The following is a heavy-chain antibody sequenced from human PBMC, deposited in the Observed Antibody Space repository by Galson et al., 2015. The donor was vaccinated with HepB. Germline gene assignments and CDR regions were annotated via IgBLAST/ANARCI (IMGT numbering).Heavy chain of an antibody. CDR1: GFAFSSYS. D-gene: IGHD6-19*01. CDR3: ARAGSAGAAGDY. J-gene: IGHJ4*02. CDR2: ISSRSSLT. V-gene: IGHV3-48*02. Sequence: SLRLSCAASGFAFSSYSMNWVRQAPGKGLEWVSYISSRSSLTSYADSVKGRFTISRDHARSSLFLQMNSLRDEDTAVYYCARAGSAGAAGDYWGQGSLVTVSS.